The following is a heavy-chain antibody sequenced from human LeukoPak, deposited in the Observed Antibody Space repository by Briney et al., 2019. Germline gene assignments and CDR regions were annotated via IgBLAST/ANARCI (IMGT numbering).Heavy chain of an antibody. D-gene: IGHD2-15*01. Sequence: GGSLRLSCAASGFTFSSYAMSWVRQAPGKGLEWVSAISGSGGSTYYADFVKGRFTISRDNSKNTLYLQMNSLRAEDTAVYYCAKVSGSGGSKYQPFDYWGQGTLVTVSS. V-gene: IGHV3-23*01. CDR1: GFTFSSYA. J-gene: IGHJ4*02. CDR3: AKVSGSGGSKYQPFDY. CDR2: ISGSGGST.